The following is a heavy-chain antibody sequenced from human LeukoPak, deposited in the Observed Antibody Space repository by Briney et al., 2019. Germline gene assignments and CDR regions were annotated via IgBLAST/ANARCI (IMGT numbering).Heavy chain of an antibody. D-gene: IGHD6-13*01. Sequence: SETLSLTCTVSGGSISSYYWSWIRQPPGKGLEWIGYIYTSGSTNYNPSLKSRVTISVDTSKNQFSLKLSSVTAADTAVYYCARLDNGYSSWRYYYYYMDVWGKGTTVTVSS. CDR3: ARLDNGYSSWRYYYYYMDV. V-gene: IGHV4-4*09. CDR2: IYTSGST. J-gene: IGHJ6*03. CDR1: GGSISSYY.